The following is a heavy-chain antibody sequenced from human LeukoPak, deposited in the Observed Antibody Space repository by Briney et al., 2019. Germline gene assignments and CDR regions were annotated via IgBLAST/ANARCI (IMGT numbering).Heavy chain of an antibody. D-gene: IGHD2-15*01. J-gene: IGHJ4*02. CDR2: IYYSGST. V-gene: IGHV4-39*01. CDR3: ARHDCSGGSCYSDY. CDR1: GGSISSSSYY. Sequence: SETLSLTXTVSGGSISSSSYYWGWIRQPPGKGLEWIGSIYYSGSTYYNPSLKSRVTISVDTSKNQFSLKLSSVTAADTAVYYCARHDCSGGSCYSDYWGQGTLVTVSS.